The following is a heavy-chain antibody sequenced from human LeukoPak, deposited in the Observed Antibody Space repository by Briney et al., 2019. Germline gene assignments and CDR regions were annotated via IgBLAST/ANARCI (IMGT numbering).Heavy chain of an antibody. V-gene: IGHV3-9*01. CDR3: AKAPYYYDSSGFYYFDY. CDR1: GFTFDDYA. J-gene: IGHJ4*02. D-gene: IGHD3-22*01. Sequence: GGSLRLSCAASGFTFDDYAMHWVRQAPGKGLEWVSGISWKSGSMGYADSVKGRFTISRDNAKNSLYLQMNSLRAEDTALYYCAKAPYYYDSSGFYYFDYWGRGTLVTVSS. CDR2: ISWKSGSM.